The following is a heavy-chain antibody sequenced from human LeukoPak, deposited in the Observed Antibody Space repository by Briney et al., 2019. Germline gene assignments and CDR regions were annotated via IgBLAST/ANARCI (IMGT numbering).Heavy chain of an antibody. CDR2: INHSGST. D-gene: IGHD2-15*01. Sequence: PSETLSLTCAVYGGSFSGYYWSWIRRPPGKGLEWIGEINHSGSTNYNPSLKSRVTISVDTSKNQFSLKLSSVTAADTAVYYCARGRSAHDYWGQGTLVTVSS. CDR3: ARGRSAHDY. CDR1: GGSFSGYY. J-gene: IGHJ4*02. V-gene: IGHV4-34*01.